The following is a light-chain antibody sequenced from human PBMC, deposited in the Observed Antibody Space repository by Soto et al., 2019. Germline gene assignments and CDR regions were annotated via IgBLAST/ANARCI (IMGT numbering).Light chain of an antibody. CDR1: QDIAAY. CDR3: QQAYSFPIT. CDR2: AAS. V-gene: IGKV1-12*01. J-gene: IGKJ5*01. Sequence: DIQMTQSPSTLSASVGDRVTITCRASQDIAAYLAWYQHKPGRAPELLIHAASSLQSGVPSRFSGSGSGTDFTLTINSLQTEDFATYDCQQAYSFPITFGQGT.